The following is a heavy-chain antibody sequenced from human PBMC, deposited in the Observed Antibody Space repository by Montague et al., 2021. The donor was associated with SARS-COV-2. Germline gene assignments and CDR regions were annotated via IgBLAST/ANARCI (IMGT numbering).Heavy chain of an antibody. D-gene: IGHD3-16*01. V-gene: IGHV4-4*07. Sequence: SETLSLTCSISGVSITSYYWSWVRQPAGKGLEWIGHIYASGSTNYSPSLKSRVRLSIDNPKNQFSLKLESLTAADTAVYCCVRDGGNWYYFDYWGQGALVTVSS. CDR1: GVSITSYY. J-gene: IGHJ4*02. CDR2: IYASGST. CDR3: VRDGGNWYYFDY.